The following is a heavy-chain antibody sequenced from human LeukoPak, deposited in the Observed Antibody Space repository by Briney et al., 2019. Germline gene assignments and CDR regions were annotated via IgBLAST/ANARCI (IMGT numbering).Heavy chain of an antibody. Sequence: GGSLRLSCAASGFTFSNYWMKWVRQAPGKGPEWVASINNDGSGKYFVDSVKDRFTISRDNAKNSLYLQINSLKVEDTAIYYCARDGYSFDYLGQGTLVIVSS. CDR3: ARDGYSFDY. J-gene: IGHJ4*02. CDR1: GFTFSNYW. CDR2: INNDGSGK. D-gene: IGHD5-12*01. V-gene: IGHV3-7*01.